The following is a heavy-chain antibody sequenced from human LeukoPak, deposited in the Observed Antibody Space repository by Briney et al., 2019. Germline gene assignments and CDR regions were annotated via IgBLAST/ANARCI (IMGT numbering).Heavy chain of an antibody. CDR1: GFTFSNTW. J-gene: IGHJ4*02. CDR2: TKSKTDGGTT. Sequence: PGGSLRLSCAASGFTFSNTWMSWVRQAPGKGLEWVGQTKSKTDGGTTDYAAPVKGRFTISRDDSKNTLYLQMNSLKTEDTAVYFCTTDRATYCDFWSGSRWGQGTLVTVSS. V-gene: IGHV3-15*01. D-gene: IGHD3-3*01. CDR3: TTDRATYCDFWSGSR.